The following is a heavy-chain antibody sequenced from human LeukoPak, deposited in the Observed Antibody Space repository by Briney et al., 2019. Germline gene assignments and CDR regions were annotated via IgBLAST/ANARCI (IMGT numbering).Heavy chain of an antibody. CDR2: INSDTNIT. D-gene: IGHD2-15*01. CDR3: ARVGGAWYSDY. V-gene: IGHV3-48*04. CDR1: GFSFSSYP. Sequence: GGSLRLSCVASGFSFSSYPMNWVRQAPGKGLEWVSHINSDTNITPYTASVSGRFTISRDNAKNLLYLQMNSLRAEDTAVYYCARVGGAWYSDYWGQGTLVTVSS. J-gene: IGHJ4*02.